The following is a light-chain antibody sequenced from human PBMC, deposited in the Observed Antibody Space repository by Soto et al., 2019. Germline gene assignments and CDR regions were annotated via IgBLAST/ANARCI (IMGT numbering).Light chain of an antibody. CDR2: GAS. CDR3: QQYNNCTWT. V-gene: IGKV3D-15*01. Sequence: EIVMTQSPATLSVSPGERATLSCRASQSVSSNLAWYQQKPGQAPRLLIYGASIRATGIPARFSGSGSGTEFSLPISSLQSEDFAVYYCQQYNNCTWTFGQGTKVEIK. J-gene: IGKJ1*01. CDR1: QSVSSN.